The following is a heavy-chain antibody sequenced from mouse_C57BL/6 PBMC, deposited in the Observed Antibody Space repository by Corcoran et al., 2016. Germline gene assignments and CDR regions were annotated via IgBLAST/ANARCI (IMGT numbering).Heavy chain of an antibody. CDR3: AREGNYDY. D-gene: IGHD2-1*01. V-gene: IGHV9-3*01. J-gene: IGHJ2*01. CDR1: GYTFTTYG. Sequence: QIQLVQSGPELKKPGETVKISCKASGYTFTTYGMSWVKQAPGKGLKWMGWINTYSGVPTYADDFKGRFAFSLETSASTAYLQINNLKNEDTATYFCAREGNYDYWGQGTTLTVSS. CDR2: INTYSGVP.